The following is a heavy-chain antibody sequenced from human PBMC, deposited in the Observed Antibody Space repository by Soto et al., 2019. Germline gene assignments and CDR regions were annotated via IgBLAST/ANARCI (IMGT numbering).Heavy chain of an antibody. D-gene: IGHD4-17*01. Sequence: SETLSLTCSVSGGSVSDKTYYWSWIRQPPGKRLEWIGYDYYSGTTNYNPSLKSRVTISVDLSKNRFSLRLSSVTTADTALYYCARTTAVPNTLRSRYFFDYWGQGTLVTVSS. CDR1: GGSVSDKTYY. CDR2: DYYSGTT. V-gene: IGHV4-61*01. J-gene: IGHJ4*02. CDR3: ARTTAVPNTLRSRYFFDY.